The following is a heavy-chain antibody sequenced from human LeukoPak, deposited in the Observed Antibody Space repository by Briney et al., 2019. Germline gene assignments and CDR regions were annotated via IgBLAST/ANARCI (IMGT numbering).Heavy chain of an antibody. Sequence: ASVKVSCNASGYTFTGYYMHWVRQAPGQGLEWMGWINPNSGGTNYAQKFQGWVTMTRDTSISTAYMELSRLRSDDTAVYYCAASGEAVPAAIRIYYYMDVWGKGTTVTVSS. CDR3: AASGEAVPAAIRIYYYMDV. V-gene: IGHV1-2*04. CDR1: GYTFTGYY. D-gene: IGHD2-2*02. J-gene: IGHJ6*03. CDR2: INPNSGGT.